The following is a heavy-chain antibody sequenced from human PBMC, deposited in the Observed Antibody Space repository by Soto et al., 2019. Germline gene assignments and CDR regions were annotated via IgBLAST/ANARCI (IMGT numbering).Heavy chain of an antibody. D-gene: IGHD3-22*01. J-gene: IGHJ6*02. CDR3: VKGRRYYYDSSGYYYGMDV. V-gene: IGHV3-64D*06. CDR2: ISSNGGST. CDR1: GFTFSSYA. Sequence: GGSLRLSCSASGFTFSSYAMHWVRQAPGKGLEYVSAISSNGGSTYYADSVKGRFTISRDNSKNTLYLQMSSLRAEDTAVYYCVKGRRYYYDSSGYYYGMDVWGQGTTVTVSS.